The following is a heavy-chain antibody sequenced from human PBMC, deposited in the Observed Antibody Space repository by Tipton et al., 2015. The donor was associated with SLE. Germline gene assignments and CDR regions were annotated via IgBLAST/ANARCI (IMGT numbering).Heavy chain of an antibody. D-gene: IGHD2-21*02. J-gene: IGHJ6*02. Sequence: TLSLTCSVSGVSISSHSHYWGWIRQPPGKGLEWIGIIYNSGSTYSSPSLKSRVTISVDPAKNQFSLKLRSVTAADTAAYFCARGMVTWRGALIGMDVWGQGTTVSVSS. CDR1: GVSISSHSHY. CDR2: IYNSGST. CDR3: ARGMVTWRGALIGMDV. V-gene: IGHV4-39*07.